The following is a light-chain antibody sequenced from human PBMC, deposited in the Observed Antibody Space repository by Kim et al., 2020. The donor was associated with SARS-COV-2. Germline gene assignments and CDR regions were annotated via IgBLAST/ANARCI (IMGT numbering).Light chain of an antibody. CDR2: GAS. Sequence: PGEKATLSCRASQSVRRSQLGWYQHKPGQAPRLLIFGASSRAPGIPDRFSGRGSGTDFTLTISSLEAEDYAVYYCQRYGGSPPYTFGQGTKLEI. CDR1: QSVRRSQ. J-gene: IGKJ2*01. V-gene: IGKV3-20*01. CDR3: QRYGGSPPYT.